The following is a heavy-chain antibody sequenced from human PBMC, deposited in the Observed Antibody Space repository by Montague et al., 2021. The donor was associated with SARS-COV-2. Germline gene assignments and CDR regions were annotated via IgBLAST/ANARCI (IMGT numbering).Heavy chain of an antibody. Sequence: QSGAEVKKPGESLKISCEGSGYSFTNYWIGWVRQMPGKGLEWMGIIYPGDSDTRYSPSFQGRVSISADKSFSTAYLQWSSLKASDSAIYFCARLKSGPPPTVVEYWGQGTLVTGSS. CDR2: IYPGDSDT. D-gene: IGHD6-19*01. CDR3: ARLKSGPPPTVVEY. CDR1: GYSFTNYW. V-gene: IGHV5-51*03. J-gene: IGHJ4*02.